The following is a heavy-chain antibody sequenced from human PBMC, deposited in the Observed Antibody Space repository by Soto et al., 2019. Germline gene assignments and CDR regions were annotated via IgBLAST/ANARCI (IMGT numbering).Heavy chain of an antibody. Sequence: EVQLVESGGGLVQPGGSLRLSCAASGFTFSSFWMHWVRQAPGKGLVWVAVITSDGSSKSYADSVKGRFTISRDNSKNTLYLQMNSLRAEDMAVYYCVRTSLVVAAATREDYWGQGTLVTVSA. D-gene: IGHD2-15*01. CDR3: VRTSLVVAAATREDY. J-gene: IGHJ4*02. CDR1: GFTFSSFW. V-gene: IGHV3-74*01. CDR2: ITSDGSSK.